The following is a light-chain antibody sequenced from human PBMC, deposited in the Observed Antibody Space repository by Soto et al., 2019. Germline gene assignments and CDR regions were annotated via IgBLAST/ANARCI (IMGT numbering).Light chain of an antibody. CDR2: KVS. V-gene: IGKV2-30*02. CDR1: ESFVHSDGGAY. Sequence: DVVMTQSPLSLPVTLVQPASLSCRSNESFVHSDGGAYFSWFQHRPGRSPRRLIYKVSNRDSGVPARFSGSGSGTDFALKISRVEAEDVGVYYCMQGTHWPITFGQGTLLEI. CDR3: MQGTHWPIT. J-gene: IGKJ5*01.